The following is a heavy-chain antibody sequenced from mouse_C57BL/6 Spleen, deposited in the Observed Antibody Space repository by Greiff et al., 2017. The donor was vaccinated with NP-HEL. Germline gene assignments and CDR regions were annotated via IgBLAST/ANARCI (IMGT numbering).Heavy chain of an antibody. CDR2: IDPSDSYT. J-gene: IGHJ2*01. Sequence: QVQLQQPGAELVMPGASVKLSCKASGYTFTSYWMHWVKQRPGQGLEWIGEIDPSDSYTNYNQKFKGKSTLTVDKSSSTAYMQLSSLTSEDSAVYYCARWVYSKGYFDYWGQGTTLTVSS. CDR3: ARWVYSKGYFDY. D-gene: IGHD2-5*01. CDR1: GYTFTSYW. V-gene: IGHV1-69*01.